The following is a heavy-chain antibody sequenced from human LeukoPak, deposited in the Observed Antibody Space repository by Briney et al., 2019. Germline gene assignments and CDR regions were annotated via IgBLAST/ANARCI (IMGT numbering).Heavy chain of an antibody. CDR3: ATNDYYYYMDV. CDR2: TYYSGST. Sequence: SETLSLTCTVSGGSISSSSYYWGWIRQPPGKGLEWIGSTYYSGSTYYNPSLKSRVTISVDTSKNQFSLKLSSVTAADTAVYYCATNDYYYYMDVWGKGTTVTVSS. J-gene: IGHJ6*03. V-gene: IGHV4-39*07. CDR1: GGSISSSSYY. D-gene: IGHD4/OR15-4a*01.